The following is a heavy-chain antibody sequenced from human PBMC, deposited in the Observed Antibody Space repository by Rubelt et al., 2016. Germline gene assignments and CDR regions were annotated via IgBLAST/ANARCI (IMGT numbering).Heavy chain of an antibody. D-gene: IGHD6-19*01. Sequence: QVQLVQSGAEVREPGASVKVSCKASGYTFTGYYMHWVRQAPGQGLEWVGRINPNSGGTNYAQKCQGRVTMTRDTSITTAYMELSRLRSDDTAVFYCARESSSGWYIDYWGQGTLVTVSS. CDR2: INPNSGGT. CDR1: GYTFTGYY. V-gene: IGHV1-2*06. J-gene: IGHJ4*02. CDR3: ARESSSGWYIDY.